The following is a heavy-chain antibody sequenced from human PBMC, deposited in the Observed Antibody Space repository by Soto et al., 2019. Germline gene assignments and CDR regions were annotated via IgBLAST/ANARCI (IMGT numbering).Heavy chain of an antibody. CDR1: GDSISSGNKY. CDR2: IYSSGST. V-gene: IGHV4-30-4*01. CDR3: ARGPSPFHHYPAIDV. Sequence: SETLSLTCTVSGDSISSGNKYWSWIRQPPGKGLEWIGYIYSSGSTYYNPSLKSRLSISLHTSDNQFSLKFDSVTDADPAVYYCARGPSPFHHYPAIDVWGHGTTVTVSS. D-gene: IGHD1-26*01. J-gene: IGHJ6*02.